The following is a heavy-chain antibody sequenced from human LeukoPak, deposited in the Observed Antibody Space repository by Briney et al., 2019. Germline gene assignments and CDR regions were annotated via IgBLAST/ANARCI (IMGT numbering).Heavy chain of an antibody. Sequence: SETLSLTCGVSGGSFSSSEWWSWVRLPPGKGLEWIGEIFHSGTTKYTPSPKSRVSISIDKSKNQFSLTLSSVTAADTAVYYCARDQGWGDYWGQGTLVTVSS. V-gene: IGHV4-4*02. CDR2: IFHSGTT. CDR1: GGSFSSSEW. D-gene: IGHD3-16*01. CDR3: ARDQGWGDY. J-gene: IGHJ4*02.